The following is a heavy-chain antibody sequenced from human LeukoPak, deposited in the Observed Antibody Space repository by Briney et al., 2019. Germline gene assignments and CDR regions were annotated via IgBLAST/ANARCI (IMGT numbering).Heavy chain of an antibody. J-gene: IGHJ4*02. CDR1: GFTFSDYY. V-gene: IGHV3-11*01. CDR2: ISSSGSAI. D-gene: IGHD3-10*01. Sequence: GGSLRLSCAASGFTFSDYYMSWIRQAPGKGLEWVSYISSSGSAIYYADSVKGRFTISRDNAKNSLYLQMNSLRAEDTAVYYCARDLVLWFGELYSPRAFDYWGQGTLVTVSS. CDR3: ARDLVLWFGELYSPRAFDY.